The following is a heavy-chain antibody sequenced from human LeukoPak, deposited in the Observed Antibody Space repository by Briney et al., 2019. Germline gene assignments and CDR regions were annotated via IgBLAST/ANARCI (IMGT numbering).Heavy chain of an antibody. CDR3: ARNLGHCTNGVCYIYYFDY. CDR1: GYTFTGYY. Sequence: ASVKVSCKASGYTFTGYYMHWVRQAPGQGLEWMGWINPNSGNTNYAQKLQGRVTMTTDTSTSTAYMELRSLRSDDTAVYYCARNLGHCTNGVCYIYYFDYWGQGTLVTVSS. CDR2: INPNSGNT. V-gene: IGHV1-18*04. D-gene: IGHD2-8*01. J-gene: IGHJ4*02.